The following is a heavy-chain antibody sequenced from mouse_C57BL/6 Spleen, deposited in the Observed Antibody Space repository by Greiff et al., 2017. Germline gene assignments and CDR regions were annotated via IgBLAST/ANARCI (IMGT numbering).Heavy chain of an antibody. J-gene: IGHJ3*01. CDR1: GFTFSSYG. Sequence: EVQGVESGGDLVKPGGSLKLSCAASGFTFSSYGMSWVRQTPDKRLEWVATISSGGSYTYYPDSVKGRFTISRENAKNTLYLQMSSLKSEDTAMYYWASKGYGYDLAWFAYWGQGTLVTVSA. D-gene: IGHD2-2*01. V-gene: IGHV5-6*01. CDR3: ASKGYGYDLAWFAY. CDR2: ISSGGSYT.